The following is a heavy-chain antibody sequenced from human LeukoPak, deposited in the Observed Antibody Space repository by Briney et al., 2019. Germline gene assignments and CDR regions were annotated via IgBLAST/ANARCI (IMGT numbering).Heavy chain of an antibody. CDR2: IQHDGRNK. CDR3: AKDGAWLRFDD. Sequence: GGSLRLSCAASGFTFSVYGMYWVRQAPGKGLEWVAYIQHDGRNKYYADSVKGRFTISRDKSNDTLYLQMNSLRAEDTAVYYCAKDGAWLRFDDWGQGILVTVSS. CDR1: GFTFSVYG. V-gene: IGHV3-30*02. D-gene: IGHD5-12*01. J-gene: IGHJ4*02.